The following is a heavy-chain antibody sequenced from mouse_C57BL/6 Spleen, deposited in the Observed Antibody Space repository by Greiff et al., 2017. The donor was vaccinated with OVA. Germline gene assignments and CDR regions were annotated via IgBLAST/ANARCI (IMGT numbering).Heavy chain of an antibody. CDR1: GYTFTSYW. CDR2: INPSNGGT. CDR3: AREGIGNSYYFDY. V-gene: IGHV1-53*01. J-gene: IGHJ2*01. Sequence: QVQLKQPGTELVKPGASVKLSCKASGYTFTSYWMHWVKQRPGQGLEWIGNINPSNGGTNYNEKFKSKATLTVDKSSSTAYMQLSSLTSEDSAVYYCAREGIGNSYYFDYWGQGTTLTVSS. D-gene: IGHD2-1*01.